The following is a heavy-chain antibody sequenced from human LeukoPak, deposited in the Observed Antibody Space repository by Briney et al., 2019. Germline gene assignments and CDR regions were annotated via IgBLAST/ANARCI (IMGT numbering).Heavy chain of an antibody. CDR1: GGSISSYY. CDR2: IHYSGNT. Sequence: SETLSLTCTVSGGSISSYYWIWMRQPPGKGLEWIGYIHYSGNTNYNPSLKSRVTISVDTSKNQFSLTLNSVTAADTAVYDCARFVGYGGNFGDWYFDLWGRGTLVTVSS. V-gene: IGHV4-59*01. J-gene: IGHJ2*01. CDR3: ARFVGYGGNFGDWYFDL. D-gene: IGHD4/OR15-4a*01.